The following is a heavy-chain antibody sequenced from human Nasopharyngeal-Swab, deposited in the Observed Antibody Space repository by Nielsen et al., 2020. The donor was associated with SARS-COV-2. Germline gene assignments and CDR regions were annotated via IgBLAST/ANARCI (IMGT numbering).Heavy chain of an antibody. CDR3: ARGQDAYYYMDV. V-gene: IGHV4-34*01. Sequence: SETLSPTCVVFGGTLNGFHWTWIRQTPGKGLEWIGEINDRGSVNYNPSLRSRVTISAGTSNIQFSLKLNSVTAADTAVYYCARGQDAYYYMDVWGEGTTVTVSS. CDR1: GGTLNGFH. J-gene: IGHJ6*03. D-gene: IGHD2-15*01. CDR2: INDRGSV.